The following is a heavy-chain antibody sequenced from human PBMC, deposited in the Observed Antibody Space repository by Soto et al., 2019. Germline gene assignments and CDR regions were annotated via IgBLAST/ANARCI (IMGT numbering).Heavy chain of an antibody. J-gene: IGHJ5*02. CDR1: GGAISGYY. CDR3: ARGQRFSDSFDP. CDR2: IYSSGGT. V-gene: IGHV4-4*07. Sequence: KASETLSLSCTFSGGAISGYYWTWIRQSAGKGLELIGRIYSSGGTKYNPSLQSRVTMSLDTSKNQFSLRLTSVTAADTAVYYCARGQRFSDSFDPWGQGTLVTVSS. D-gene: IGHD3-3*01.